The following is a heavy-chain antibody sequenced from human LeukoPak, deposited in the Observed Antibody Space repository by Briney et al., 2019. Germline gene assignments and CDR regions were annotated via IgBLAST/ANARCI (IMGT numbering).Heavy chain of an antibody. CDR3: ARAPPGIAAAGAGLYYFDY. V-gene: IGHV1-69*04. D-gene: IGHD6-13*01. Sequence: ASVKVSCKASGGTFSSYAISWVRQAPGQGLEWMGRIIPILGIANYAQKFQGRVTITADKSTSTAHMELSSLRSEDTAVYYCARAPPGIAAAGAGLYYFDYWGQGTLVTVSS. CDR1: GGTFSSYA. J-gene: IGHJ4*02. CDR2: IIPILGIA.